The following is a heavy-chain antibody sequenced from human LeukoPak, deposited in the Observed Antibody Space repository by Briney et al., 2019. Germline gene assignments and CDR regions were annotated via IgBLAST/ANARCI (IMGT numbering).Heavy chain of an antibody. D-gene: IGHD3-3*01. CDR1: GFTFSSYS. CDR2: ISSSSSYI. Sequence: GGSLRLSCAASGFTFSSYSMNWVRQAPGKGLEWVSSISSSSSYIYYADSVKGRFTISRDNAKNSLYLQMNSLRAEDTAVYYCAIDEDDFWSGYYYGMDVWGQGTTVTVSS. V-gene: IGHV3-21*01. CDR3: AIDEDDFWSGYYYGMDV. J-gene: IGHJ6*02.